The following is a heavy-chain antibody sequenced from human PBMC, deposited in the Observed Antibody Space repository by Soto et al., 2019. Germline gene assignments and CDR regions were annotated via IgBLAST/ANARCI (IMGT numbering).Heavy chain of an antibody. V-gene: IGHV1-18*01. D-gene: IGHD3-16*01. CDR2: INAYNGNT. Sequence: QVQLVQSGAEVKNPGASVKVSCKASGYSFTRYGIGWARQAPGQGLGWMGWINAYNGNTNYAQNLQGRLTLTTDTSTTTAYMELSSLRSNATAIYYCAMVDVYVTPSPQDVWGQGTTVTVSS. CDR3: AMVDVYVTPSPQDV. J-gene: IGHJ6*02. CDR1: GYSFTRYG.